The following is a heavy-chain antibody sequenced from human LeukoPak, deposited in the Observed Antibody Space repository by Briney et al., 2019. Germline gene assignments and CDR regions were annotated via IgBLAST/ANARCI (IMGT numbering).Heavy chain of an antibody. Sequence: GGSLRLSCAASGFTFSNYDMHWVRQFTGKGLEWVSAIGSTDDTYYAGSVKGRFTLSRENAKNSLYLQMNSLRAGDTAVYYCARERNLEIAVAGTIFDYWGQGTLVTVSS. D-gene: IGHD6-19*01. CDR1: GFTFSNYD. CDR3: ARERNLEIAVAGTIFDY. CDR2: IGSTDDT. J-gene: IGHJ4*02. V-gene: IGHV3-13*01.